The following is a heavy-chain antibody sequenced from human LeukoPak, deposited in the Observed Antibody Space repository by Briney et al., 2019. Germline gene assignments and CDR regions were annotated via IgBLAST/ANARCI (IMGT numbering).Heavy chain of an antibody. CDR2: ISYDGSNK. V-gene: IGHV3-30*04. D-gene: IGHD2-15*01. J-gene: IGHJ4*02. CDR3: AKGAYCSGGNCYLGDLDY. CDR1: GFTFSSYA. Sequence: GGSLRLSCAASGFTFSSYAMHWVRQAPGKGLEWVAVISYDGSNKYYRDSVKGRFTISRDNSKNTLYLQMNSLRVEDTAVYYCAKGAYCSGGNCYLGDLDYWGQGTLVTVSS.